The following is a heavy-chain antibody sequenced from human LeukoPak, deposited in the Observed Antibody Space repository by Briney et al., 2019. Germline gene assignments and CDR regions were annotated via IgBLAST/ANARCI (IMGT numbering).Heavy chain of an antibody. CDR3: ARARDVEMATSD. D-gene: IGHD5-24*01. Sequence: ASLKVSCKASGYTFTGYYMHWVRQAPGQGLEWMGWINPNSGGTNYAQKFQGRVTMTRDTSISTAYMELSRLRSDVTAVYYCARARDVEMATSDWGQGTPVTVSS. CDR1: GYTFTGYY. J-gene: IGHJ4*02. CDR2: INPNSGGT. V-gene: IGHV1-2*02.